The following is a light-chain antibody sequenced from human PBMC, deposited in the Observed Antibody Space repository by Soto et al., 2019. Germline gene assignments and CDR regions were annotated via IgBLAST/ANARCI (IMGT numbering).Light chain of an antibody. V-gene: IGLV2-8*01. J-gene: IGLJ2*01. CDR2: EVS. CDR3: SSYAGSNMVV. Sequence: QSALTQPPSASGSPGQSVTIYCTGTSSDVGGYNYVSWYQQHPGKAPKLMIYEVSKRPSGVPDRFSGSKSGNTASLTVSGLQAEDEADYYCSSYAGSNMVVFGGGTKVTVL. CDR1: SSDVGGYNY.